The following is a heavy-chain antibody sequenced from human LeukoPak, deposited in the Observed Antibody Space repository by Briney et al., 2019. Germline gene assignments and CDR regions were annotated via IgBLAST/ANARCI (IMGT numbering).Heavy chain of an antibody. CDR1: GGSISSYY. J-gene: IGHJ4*02. Sequence: PSETLSLTCTVSGGSISSYYWSWIRQPAGKGLEWIGRIYTSWSTNYNPSLKSRVTMSVDTSKNQFSLKLSSVTAADTAVYYCAREGRSIFGVANKPFDYWGQGTLVTVSS. D-gene: IGHD3-3*01. CDR2: IYTSWST. V-gene: IGHV4-4*07. CDR3: AREGRSIFGVANKPFDY.